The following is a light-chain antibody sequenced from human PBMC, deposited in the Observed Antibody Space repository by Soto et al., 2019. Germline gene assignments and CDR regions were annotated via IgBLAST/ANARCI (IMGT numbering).Light chain of an antibody. CDR3: CPYAGSNTFVI. CDR1: SSDVGGYNY. CDR2: DVS. V-gene: IGLV2-11*01. J-gene: IGLJ2*01. Sequence: QSALTQPRSVSGSPGQSVTISCTGTSSDVGGYNYVSWYQRHPGKAPKLIIHDVSKRPSGVPDRFSGSKSGNTASLTISGLQAEDEADYYCCPYAGSNTFVIFGGGTKLTVL.